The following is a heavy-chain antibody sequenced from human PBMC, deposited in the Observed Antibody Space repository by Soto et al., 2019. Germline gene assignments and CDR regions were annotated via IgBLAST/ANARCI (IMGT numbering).Heavy chain of an antibody. CDR2: IYPGDSDT. CDR1: GYTFTCYW. Sequence: GESLKISCKASGYTFTCYWIVWVRQMPGKGLEWMGIIYPGDSDTRYSPSFQGQVTFSVDKSISTAYLQWSSLKASDTAMYYCARHRGAVAAGWFDPWGQGTLVTVSS. J-gene: IGHJ5*02. D-gene: IGHD6-13*01. CDR3: ARHRGAVAAGWFDP. V-gene: IGHV5-51*01.